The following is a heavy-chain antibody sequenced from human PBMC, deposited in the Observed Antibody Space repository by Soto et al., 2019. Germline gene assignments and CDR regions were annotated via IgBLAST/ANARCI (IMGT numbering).Heavy chain of an antibody. J-gene: IGHJ4*02. Sequence: GESLKISXKGSGYSFTSYWIGWVRQMPGKGLEWIVIIYPGDSDTRYSPSFQGQVTISADKAISTAYLQWSSLKASDTAMYYCARRRQKLVPSPFDYGGQGTLVPAYS. D-gene: IGHD6-13*01. CDR2: IYPGDSDT. CDR3: ARRRQKLVPSPFDY. CDR1: GYSFTSYW. V-gene: IGHV5-51*01.